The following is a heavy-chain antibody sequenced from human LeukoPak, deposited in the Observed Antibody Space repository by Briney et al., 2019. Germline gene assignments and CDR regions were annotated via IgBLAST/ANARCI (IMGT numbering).Heavy chain of an antibody. V-gene: IGHV1-24*01. CDR3: ATAMGGSYPYYFDY. J-gene: IGHJ4*02. CDR1: GYTLTELS. CDR2: FDPEDGET. Sequence: ASVNVSCKVSGYTLTELSMHWVRQAPGKGLEWMGGFDPEDGETIYAQKFQGRVTMTEDTSTDTAYMELSSLRSEDTAVYYCATAMGGSYPYYFDYWGQGTLVTVSS. D-gene: IGHD1-26*01.